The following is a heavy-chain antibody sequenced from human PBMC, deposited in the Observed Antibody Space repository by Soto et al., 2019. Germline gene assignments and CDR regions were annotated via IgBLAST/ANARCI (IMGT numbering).Heavy chain of an antibody. V-gene: IGHV3-30*18. CDR1: GFTFDDYA. CDR2: ISYDGINK. Sequence: TGGSLRLSCAASGFTFDDYAMHWVRQAPGKGLEWVAVISYDGINKYYADSVKGRFTISRDNSKNTLYLKMNSLRADDSSVYYCAKDSTFIAARALIDYWGQGTLVTVSS. J-gene: IGHJ4*02. D-gene: IGHD6-6*01. CDR3: AKDSTFIAARALIDY.